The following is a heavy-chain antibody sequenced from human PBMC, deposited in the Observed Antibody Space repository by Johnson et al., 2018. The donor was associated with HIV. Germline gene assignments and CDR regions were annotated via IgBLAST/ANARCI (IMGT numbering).Heavy chain of an antibody. CDR2: ISSSGSTI. V-gene: IGHV3-11*04. Sequence: QVQLVESGGGVVQPGGSLILSFAASGFTFSDYYMSWIRQALGKGLEWVSYISSSGSTIYYADSVNGRFTIFRDNAKNSLYLQMNILTAEDTAVYYCARAPEVRGIDAFDIWGQGTMVTVS. CDR1: GFTFSDYY. CDR3: ARAPEVRGIDAFDI. D-gene: IGHD3-10*01. J-gene: IGHJ3*02.